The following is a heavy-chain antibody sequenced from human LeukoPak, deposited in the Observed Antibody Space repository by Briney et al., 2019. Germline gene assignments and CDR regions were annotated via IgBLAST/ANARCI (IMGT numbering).Heavy chain of an antibody. CDR2: ISGDGGST. D-gene: IGHD6-19*01. CDR1: GFTFDDYA. J-gene: IGHJ4*02. V-gene: IGHV3-43*02. Sequence: PGGSLRLSCAASGFTFDDYAMHWVRQAPGKGLEWDSLISGDGGSTYYADSVKGRFTISRDNSKNSLYLQMNSLRTEDTALYYCAKDNDLRGIAVAGLDYWGQGTLVTVSS. CDR3: AKDNDLRGIAVAGLDY.